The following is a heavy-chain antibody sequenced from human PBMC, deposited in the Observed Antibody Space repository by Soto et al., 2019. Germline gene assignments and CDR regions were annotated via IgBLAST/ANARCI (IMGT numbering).Heavy chain of an antibody. V-gene: IGHV4-59*01. J-gene: IGHJ4*02. CDR2: LFYGDST. CDR1: GVSISSNY. D-gene: IGHD5-18*01. Sequence: SETLSLTCTVSGVSISSNYWSWIRQPPGKGLEWIGYLFYGDSTNYSPSLKSRVAISVDTSKNQFSLKVSSVTAADKAIYYCASDADTGMATWGQGILVTVSS. CDR3: ASDADTGMAT.